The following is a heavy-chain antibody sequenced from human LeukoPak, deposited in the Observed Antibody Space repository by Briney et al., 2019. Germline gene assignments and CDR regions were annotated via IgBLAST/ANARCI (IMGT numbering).Heavy chain of an antibody. D-gene: IGHD6-13*01. CDR2: ISGYSGNT. CDR1: GYTFSNYG. Sequence: GASVKVSCKASGYTFSNYGISWVRQAPGQGLEWMGWISGYSGNTNYAPKLQARVTMTTDTSTSTAYMEVRSLRSDDTAVYYCARGVSGLGTIAASGLEYWGQGALVTVSS. V-gene: IGHV1-18*01. CDR3: ARGVSGLGTIAASGLEY. J-gene: IGHJ4*02.